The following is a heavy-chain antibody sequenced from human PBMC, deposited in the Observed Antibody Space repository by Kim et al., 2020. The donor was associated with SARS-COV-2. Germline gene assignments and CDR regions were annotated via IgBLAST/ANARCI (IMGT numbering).Heavy chain of an antibody. CDR3: AREAPGVEFDY. J-gene: IGHJ4*02. D-gene: IGHD3-3*01. Sequence: YAQTLQGRVTLTTDTSTSTAYMELRSLKSDDTAVYYCAREAPGVEFDYWGQGTLVTVSS. V-gene: IGHV1-18*01.